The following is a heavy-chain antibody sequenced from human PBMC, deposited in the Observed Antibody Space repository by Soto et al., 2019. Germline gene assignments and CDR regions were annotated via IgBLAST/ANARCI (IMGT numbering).Heavy chain of an antibody. D-gene: IGHD6-13*01. CDR2: IYTTGST. CDR1: GGSISSYY. V-gene: IGHV4-4*07. J-gene: IGHJ6*02. CDR3: ARDMGPTSIAAAEGPYYYGMDV. Sequence: SETQSLTCTVSGGSISSYYWSGIRQPAGKGLEWIGRIYTTGSTNYNPSLKSRVTMSVDTSKNQFSLKLSSVTAADTAVYYCARDMGPTSIAAAEGPYYYGMDVWGQGTTVTVSS.